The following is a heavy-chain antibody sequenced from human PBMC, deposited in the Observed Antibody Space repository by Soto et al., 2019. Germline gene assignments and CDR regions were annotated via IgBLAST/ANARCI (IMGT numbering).Heavy chain of an antibody. J-gene: IGHJ4*02. CDR2: IDHSGSI. Sequence: PSETLSLTCAVYGGSFSCYYWIWIRQTPGKGLEWIGEIDHSGSIKYNPSLESRVSISLDTSRNQFSLKLSSVTAADSAVFYCATGGGAAPGTWGQGTLVTAPQ. CDR1: GGSFSCYY. V-gene: IGHV4-34*01. D-gene: IGHD6-13*01. CDR3: ATGGGAAPGT.